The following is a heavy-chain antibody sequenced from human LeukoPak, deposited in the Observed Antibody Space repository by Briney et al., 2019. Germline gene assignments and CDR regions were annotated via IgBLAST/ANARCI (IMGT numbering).Heavy chain of an antibody. CDR1: GFTFSSYW. Sequence: GGSLRLSCAASGFTFSSYWMSWVRQAPGKGLEWVANIKQDGSEKYYVDSVKGRFTISRDNAKNSLYLQMNSLRAEDTAVHYCARGVRWELWYYFDYWGQGTLVTVSS. V-gene: IGHV3-7*01. CDR2: IKQDGSEK. J-gene: IGHJ4*02. CDR3: ARGVRWELWYYFDY. D-gene: IGHD1-26*01.